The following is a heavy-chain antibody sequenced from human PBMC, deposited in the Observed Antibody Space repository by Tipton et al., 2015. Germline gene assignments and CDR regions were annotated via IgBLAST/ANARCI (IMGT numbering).Heavy chain of an antibody. V-gene: IGHV3-23*01. CDR2: ISGGGGST. D-gene: IGHD3-10*01. CDR1: GFTFTSYS. J-gene: IGHJ6*02. CDR3: AKAYGIFYYYYQGMDV. Sequence: GSLRLSCAASGFTFTSYSMNWVRQAPGKGLEWVSVISGGGGSTYYADSVKGRFTISRDNSKNTLYLQMNSLRAEDTAVYYCAKAYGIFYYYYQGMDVWGQGTTVTVSS.